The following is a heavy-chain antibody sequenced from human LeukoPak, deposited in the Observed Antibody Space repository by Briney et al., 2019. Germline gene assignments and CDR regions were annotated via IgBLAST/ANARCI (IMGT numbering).Heavy chain of an antibody. CDR1: GFTFSGSG. Sequence: GGSLRLSCGASGFTFSGSGMSWVRQAPGKGLEWVSAISGSGGSTYYADSVKGRFTISRDNSKNTLYLQMNSLRAEDTAVYYCAKDDQYYYMDVWGKGTTVTVSS. D-gene: IGHD2-2*01. V-gene: IGHV3-23*01. J-gene: IGHJ6*03. CDR2: ISGSGGST. CDR3: AKDDQYYYMDV.